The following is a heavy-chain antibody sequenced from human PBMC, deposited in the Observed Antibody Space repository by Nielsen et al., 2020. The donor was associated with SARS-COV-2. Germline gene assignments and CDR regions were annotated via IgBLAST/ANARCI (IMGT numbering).Heavy chain of an antibody. J-gene: IGHJ6*02. CDR1: GYTFTGYY. CDR2: INPNSGGT. V-gene: IGHV1-2*04. Sequence: ASVKVSCKASGYTFTGYYMHWVRQAPGQGLEWMGWINPNSGGTNYAQKFQGWVTMTRDTSISTAYMELSRLRSDGTAVYYCARDLPPRRAVAGTSHYYYYGMDVWGQGTTVTVSS. D-gene: IGHD6-19*01. CDR3: ARDLPPRRAVAGTSHYYYYGMDV.